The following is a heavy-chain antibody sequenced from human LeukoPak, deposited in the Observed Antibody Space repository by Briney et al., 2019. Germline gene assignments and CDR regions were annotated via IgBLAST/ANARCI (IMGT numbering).Heavy chain of an antibody. CDR2: ISSSSSTI. Sequence: GGSLRLSCAASGFTFSSYIMNRVRQAPGKGLEWVSYISSSSSTIYYADSVKGRFTISRDNAKNSLYLQMNSLRAEDTAVYYCAKDLGGSYGFHYYYYMDVWGKGTTVTVSS. J-gene: IGHJ6*03. D-gene: IGHD5-18*01. CDR1: GFTFSSYI. CDR3: AKDLGGSYGFHYYYYMDV. V-gene: IGHV3-48*01.